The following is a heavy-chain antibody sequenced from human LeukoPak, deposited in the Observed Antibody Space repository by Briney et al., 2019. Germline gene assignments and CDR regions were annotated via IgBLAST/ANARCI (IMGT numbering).Heavy chain of an antibody. J-gene: IGHJ4*02. CDR3: ARETEDTAMVTFDY. Sequence: ASVKVSCKASGYTFTGYYMHWMRQAPGQGLEWMGWINPNNGGTNYAQKYQGRVTMTRDTSISTAYMELSRLRSDDTAVYYCARETEDTAMVTFDYWGQGTLVTVSS. V-gene: IGHV1-2*02. CDR2: INPNNGGT. CDR1: GYTFTGYY. D-gene: IGHD5-18*01.